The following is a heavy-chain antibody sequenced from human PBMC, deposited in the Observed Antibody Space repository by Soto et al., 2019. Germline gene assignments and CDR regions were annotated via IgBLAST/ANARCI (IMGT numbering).Heavy chain of an antibody. J-gene: IGHJ1*01. CDR1: GFTFSSYS. V-gene: IGHV3-21*01. CDR2: ISSSSSYI. CDR3: ARRLPQSGNFQH. D-gene: IGHD3-10*01. Sequence: GGSLRLSCAASGFTFSSYSMNWVRQAPGKGLEWVSSISSSSSYIYYADSVKSRFTISRDNAKNSLYLQMNSLRAEDTAVYHCARRLPQSGNFQHWGQGTLVTVSS.